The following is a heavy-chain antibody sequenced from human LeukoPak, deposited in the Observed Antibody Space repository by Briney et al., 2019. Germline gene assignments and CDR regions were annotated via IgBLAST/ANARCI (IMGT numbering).Heavy chain of an antibody. CDR2: ISGSGGST. CDR3: ATEHFYYDFWSGYRNWFDP. D-gene: IGHD3-3*01. CDR1: GFTFSSYA. J-gene: IGHJ5*02. V-gene: IGHV3-23*01. Sequence: GGSLRLSCAASGFTFSSYAMSWVRQAPGKGLEWVSAISGSGGSTYYADSVKGRFTISRDNSKNTLYLQMNSLRAEDTAVYYCATEHFYYDFWSGYRNWFDPWGQGTLVTVSS.